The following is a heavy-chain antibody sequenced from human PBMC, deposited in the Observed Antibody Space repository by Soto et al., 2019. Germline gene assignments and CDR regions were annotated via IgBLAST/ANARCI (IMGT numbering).Heavy chain of an antibody. CDR3: ARHTRNQFDP. V-gene: IGHV4-39*01. CDR2: IYYSERTSYNSGST. J-gene: IGHJ5*02. Sequence: SETLSLTCTVSGDSMTGSSYYWGWIRQPPGKGLEWIGSIYYSERTSYNSGSTYYSPSLKSRVTISGDTSKSQFSLKLSSVAAADTAVYYCARHTRNQFDPWGQGTLVTVSS. CDR1: GDSMTGSSYY.